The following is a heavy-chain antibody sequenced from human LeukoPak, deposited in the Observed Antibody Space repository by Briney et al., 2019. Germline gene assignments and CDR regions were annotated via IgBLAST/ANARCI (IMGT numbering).Heavy chain of an antibody. CDR2: TGSSTI. Sequence: PGGSLRLSCTTSQLTFRNYEVNWVRQAPGKGLKGISCTGSSTIRYAVSVTGRFTISRDNAKNTLYLQMSSLRAEDTAVHYCEKEGGLEFRVDYYGMDVWGQGTTVTVCS. V-gene: IGHV3-48*03. CDR1: QLTFRNYE. CDR3: EKEGGLEFRVDYYGMDV. J-gene: IGHJ6*02. D-gene: IGHD3-3*01.